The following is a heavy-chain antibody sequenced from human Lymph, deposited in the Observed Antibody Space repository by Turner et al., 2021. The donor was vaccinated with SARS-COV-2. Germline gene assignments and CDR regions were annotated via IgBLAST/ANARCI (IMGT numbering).Heavy chain of an antibody. V-gene: IGHV1-2*02. CDR3: ARSRDLQSMVRGVDPFDY. J-gene: IGHJ4*02. CDR2: IKPNSGGT. Sequence: QVQLVQSGAEVKKPGASVKVSCKASGYTFTGYYMHWVRQAPGQGLECMGWIKPNSGGTNYAKKFQGRVTMTRDTSISTAYMELSRLRSDDTAVYYCARSRDLQSMVRGVDPFDYWGQGTLVTVSS. D-gene: IGHD3-10*01. CDR1: GYTFTGYY.